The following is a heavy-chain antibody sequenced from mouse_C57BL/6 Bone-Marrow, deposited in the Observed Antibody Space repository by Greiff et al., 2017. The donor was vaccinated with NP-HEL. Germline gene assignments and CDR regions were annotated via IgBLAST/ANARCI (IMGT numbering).Heavy chain of an antibody. CDR1: GYTFTSYG. D-gene: IGHD1-1*01. J-gene: IGHJ4*01. V-gene: IGHV1-81*01. Sequence: QVQLQQSGAELARPGASVKLSCKASGYTFTSYGISWVKQRTGQGLEWIGEIYPRSGNTYYNEKFKGKATLTADTSSSTAYMELRSLTSEDAAVYVGARYYCGHYAMDFWGQGASVTVA. CDR3: ARYYCGHYAMDF. CDR2: IYPRSGNT.